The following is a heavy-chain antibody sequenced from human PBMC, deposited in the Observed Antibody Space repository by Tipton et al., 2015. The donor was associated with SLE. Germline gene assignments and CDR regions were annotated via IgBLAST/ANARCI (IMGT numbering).Heavy chain of an antibody. J-gene: IGHJ4*02. Sequence: TLSLTCAVSGFSLTSDYYWGWIRQPPGKGLEWIGSVYHSGRTYYNPSLKSRVTISVDTSKNQFSLKLSSVTAADTAVYYCARSSWYSSSPSEYWGQGTLVTVSS. V-gene: IGHV4-38-2*01. D-gene: IGHD6-13*01. CDR1: GFSLTSDYY. CDR2: VYHSGRT. CDR3: ARSSWYSSSPSEY.